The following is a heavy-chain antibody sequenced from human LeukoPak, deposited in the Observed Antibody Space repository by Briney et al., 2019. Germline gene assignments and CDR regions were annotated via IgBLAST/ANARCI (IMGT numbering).Heavy chain of an antibody. V-gene: IGHV3-48*03. CDR1: GFTFSSYE. J-gene: IGHJ4*02. CDR2: ISSSGSTT. Sequence: GGSLRLSCAASGFTFSSYEMNWVRQAPGKGLEWVSYISSSGSTTYYADSVKGRFTISRDNAKNSLYLQLKSLRAEDTAVYYCARVTMESDYWGQGTLVTVSS. CDR3: ARVTMESDY. D-gene: IGHD3-3*01.